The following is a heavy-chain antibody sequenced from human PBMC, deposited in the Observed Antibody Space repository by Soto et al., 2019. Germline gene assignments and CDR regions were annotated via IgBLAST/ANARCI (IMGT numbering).Heavy chain of an antibody. CDR1: GFTFSSYG. Sequence: HPGGSLRLSCAASGFTFSSYGMHWVRQAPGKGLEWVAVIWYDGSNKYYADSVKGRFTISRDNSKNTLYLQMNSLRAEDTAVYYCARAGAVALLYFDYWGQGTLVTVSS. CDR2: IWYDGSNK. D-gene: IGHD6-19*01. V-gene: IGHV3-33*01. J-gene: IGHJ4*02. CDR3: ARAGAVALLYFDY.